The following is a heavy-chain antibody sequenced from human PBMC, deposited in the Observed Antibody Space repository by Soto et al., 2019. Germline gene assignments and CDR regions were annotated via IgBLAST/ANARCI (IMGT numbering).Heavy chain of an antibody. J-gene: IGHJ4*02. D-gene: IGHD2-8*01. Sequence: HPGGSLRLSCAASGFTFSSYEMNWVRQAPGKGLEWVSYISSSGSTIYYADSVKGRFTISRDNAKNSLYLQMNSLRAEDTAVYYCARRGYCTNGVCYGPIDYWGQGTLVTVSS. CDR2: ISSSGSTI. CDR1: GFTFSSYE. CDR3: ARRGYCTNGVCYGPIDY. V-gene: IGHV3-48*03.